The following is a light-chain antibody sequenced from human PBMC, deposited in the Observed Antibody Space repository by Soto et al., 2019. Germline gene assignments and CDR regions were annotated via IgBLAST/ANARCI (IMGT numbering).Light chain of an antibody. CDR3: AAWDDSLSGVI. CDR1: RSNIGDNY. Sequence: QLVLAQPPSASGTPGQRVTISCSGSRSNIGDNYVHWYQQLPGMAPKLLISRNNQRPSGVPARFSGSKSGTSASLAISGLRSEDEAHYYCAAWDDSLSGVIIGGGTKLTVL. V-gene: IGLV1-47*01. J-gene: IGLJ2*01. CDR2: RNN.